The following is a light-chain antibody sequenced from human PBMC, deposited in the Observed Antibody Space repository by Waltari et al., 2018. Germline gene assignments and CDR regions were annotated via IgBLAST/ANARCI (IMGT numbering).Light chain of an antibody. CDR1: QGISTY. V-gene: IGKV1-39*01. CDR3: QQSSSTPPT. J-gene: IGKJ4*01. Sequence: DIQMTQSPSSLSASVGARVTITCRASQGISTYLNWYQQKPGKAPKLLIYGASSFQGGVPSRFSGSGSGTDFTLTISSLQPEDFATYYCQQSSSTPPTFGGGTKVEIK. CDR2: GAS.